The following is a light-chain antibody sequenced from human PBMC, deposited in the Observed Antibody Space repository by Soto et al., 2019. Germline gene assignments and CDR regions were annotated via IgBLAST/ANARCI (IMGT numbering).Light chain of an antibody. CDR1: SSDGGGYSY. CDR2: DVS. Sequence: QSVLTQPASVSGSPGQSIAISCTGTSSDGGGYSYVSWYQQQPGKAPKLVISDVSNRPSGVSDPFSGSKSGNTVSLTISGLQTEDEADYYCASYTTSRTYFFGTGTKLTVL. J-gene: IGLJ1*01. CDR3: ASYTTSRTYF. V-gene: IGLV2-14*01.